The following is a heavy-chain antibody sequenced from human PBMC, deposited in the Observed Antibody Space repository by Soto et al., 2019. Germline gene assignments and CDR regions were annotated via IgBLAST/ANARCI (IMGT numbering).Heavy chain of an antibody. Sequence: QVQLVESGGGVVQPGRSLRLSCAASGFTFSSYAMHWVHQAPGKGLEWVAVISYDGSNKYYADSVKGRFTISRDNSKNTLYLQMNSLRAEDTAVYYCARDPAYDFWSGTLDYWGQGTLVTVSS. CDR1: GFTFSSYA. J-gene: IGHJ4*02. V-gene: IGHV3-30-3*01. D-gene: IGHD3-3*01. CDR2: ISYDGSNK. CDR3: ARDPAYDFWSGTLDY.